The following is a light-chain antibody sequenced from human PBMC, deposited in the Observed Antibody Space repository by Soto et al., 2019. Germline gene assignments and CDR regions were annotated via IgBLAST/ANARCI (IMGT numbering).Light chain of an antibody. Sequence: EIVLTQSPGTLSLSPGERATLSCRASQSVSSDYLAWYQQPPGKAPRLLIYGASRRATGIPDRFSGSGSGTDFTLTISRLEPEDFAVYHCQQYASSPITFGQGTRLDIK. J-gene: IGKJ5*01. CDR2: GAS. V-gene: IGKV3-20*01. CDR1: QSVSSDY. CDR3: QQYASSPIT.